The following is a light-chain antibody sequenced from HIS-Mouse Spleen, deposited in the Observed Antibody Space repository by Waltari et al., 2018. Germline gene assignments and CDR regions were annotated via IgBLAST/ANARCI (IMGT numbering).Light chain of an antibody. CDR2: EVS. Sequence: QSALTQPASVSGSPGQSITISCTGTSSDVGGYNYVSWYQQHQGKAPKLMIYEVSNRPSRVSNRFSGSKSGNTASLTISGLQAEDEADYYCSSYTSSSTFFGTGTKVTVL. CDR1: SSDVGGYNY. J-gene: IGLJ1*01. V-gene: IGLV2-14*01. CDR3: SSYTSSSTF.